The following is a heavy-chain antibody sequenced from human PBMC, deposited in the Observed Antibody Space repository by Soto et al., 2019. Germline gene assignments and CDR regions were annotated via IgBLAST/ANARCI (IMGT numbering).Heavy chain of an antibody. D-gene: IGHD2-2*01. CDR1: GGSFSGYY. CDR2: INHSGST. Sequence: QVQLQQWGAGLLKPSETLSLTCAVYGGSFSGYYWSWIRQPPGKGLEWIGEINHSGSTNYNPSLKSRVTISVDTSKNQFSLKLSSVTAADTAVYYCARLGVVPAARGWGFDYWGQGTLVTVSS. J-gene: IGHJ4*02. CDR3: ARLGVVPAARGWGFDY. V-gene: IGHV4-34*01.